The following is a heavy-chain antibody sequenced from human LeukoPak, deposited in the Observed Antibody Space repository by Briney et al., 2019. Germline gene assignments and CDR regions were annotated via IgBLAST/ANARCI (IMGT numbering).Heavy chain of an antibody. CDR2: IYHSGST. V-gene: IGHV4-38-2*02. CDR3: ARVGWGAFDI. CDR1: GYSISSGYY. J-gene: IGHJ3*02. Sequence: SETLSLTCSVSGYSISSGYYWGWIRQSPGKGLEWIGSIYHSGSTYYNPSLKSRVTISVDTSKNQCSLKLTSVTAADTAVYYCARVGWGAFDIWGQGTMVTVSS. D-gene: IGHD6-19*01.